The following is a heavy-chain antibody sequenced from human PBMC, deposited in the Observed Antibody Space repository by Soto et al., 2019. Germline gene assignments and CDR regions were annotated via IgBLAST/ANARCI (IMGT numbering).Heavy chain of an antibody. J-gene: IGHJ6*01. D-gene: IGHD4-4*01. CDR2: INPSGGST. CDR1: GYTFTSYY. CDR3: ASSYSNYALIDYYYYGMDV. Sequence: ASVKVSCKASGYTFTSYYMHWVRQAPGQGLEWMGIINPSGGSTSYAQKFQGRVTITRGTSASTAYMELSSLRSEDTAVYYCASSYSNYALIDYYYYGMDVWGQGTTVTVSS. V-gene: IGHV1-46*01.